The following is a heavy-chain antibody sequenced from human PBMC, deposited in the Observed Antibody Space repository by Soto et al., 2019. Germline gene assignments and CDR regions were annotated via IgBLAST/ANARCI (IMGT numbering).Heavy chain of an antibody. Sequence: GGSLRLSCAASGFTFSSYSMNWVRQAPGKGLEWVSSIRSSSSYIYYADSVKGRFTISRDNAKNSLYLQMNSLRAEDTAVYYCARDIEMATTGAFDIWGQGTMVTVSS. V-gene: IGHV3-21*01. CDR1: GFTFSSYS. CDR3: ARDIEMATTGAFDI. CDR2: IRSSSSYI. J-gene: IGHJ3*02. D-gene: IGHD5-12*01.